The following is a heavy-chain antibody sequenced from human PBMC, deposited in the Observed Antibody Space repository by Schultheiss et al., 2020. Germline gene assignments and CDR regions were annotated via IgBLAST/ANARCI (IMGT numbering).Heavy chain of an antibody. Sequence: SQTLSLTCTVSGGSISSYYWSWIRQPPGKGLEWIGTIYHSGSTYYNPSLKSRVTISVDTSKNQFSLKLSSVTAADTAVYYCAREGAYCGGDCYWDYYYYGMDVWGQGTTVTVSS. CDR1: GGSISSYY. J-gene: IGHJ6*02. V-gene: IGHV4-59*01. D-gene: IGHD2-21*01. CDR3: AREGAYCGGDCYWDYYYYGMDV. CDR2: IYHSGST.